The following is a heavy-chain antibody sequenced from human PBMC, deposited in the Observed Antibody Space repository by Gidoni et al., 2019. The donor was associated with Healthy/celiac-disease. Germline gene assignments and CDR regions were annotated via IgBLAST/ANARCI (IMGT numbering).Heavy chain of an antibody. CDR1: GFTFDDYA. V-gene: IGHV3-9*01. Sequence: EVQLVESGGGLVQPGRSLRLSCAASGFTFDDYAMHWVRQAPGKGLEWVSGISWNSGSIGYADSVKGRFTISRDNAKNSLYLQMNSLRAEDTALYYCAKDLEGLLSGYYYGMDVWGQGTTVTVSS. D-gene: IGHD2-21*01. CDR2: ISWNSGSI. J-gene: IGHJ6*02. CDR3: AKDLEGLLSGYYYGMDV.